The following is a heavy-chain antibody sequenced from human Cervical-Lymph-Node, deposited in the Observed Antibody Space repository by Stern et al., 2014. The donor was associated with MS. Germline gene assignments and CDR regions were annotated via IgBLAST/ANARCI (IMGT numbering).Heavy chain of an antibody. CDR1: GYKFTNYY. CDR2: INPSGDST. Sequence: QVQLVQSGAEVKKPGASVKISCKAPGYKFTNYYIHWMRQAPGQGPEWMGMINPSGDSTTYAQKFQGRATMTRDTSTSTVYMELSRLRSEDAAVYYCASGRLGYWGQGTQVTVSS. V-gene: IGHV1-46*01. J-gene: IGHJ4*02. CDR3: ASGRLGY.